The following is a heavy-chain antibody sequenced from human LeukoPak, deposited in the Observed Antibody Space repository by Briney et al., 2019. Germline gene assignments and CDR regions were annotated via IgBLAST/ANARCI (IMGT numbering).Heavy chain of an antibody. CDR1: GGSISSYY. Sequence: SETLSLTCTVSGGSISSYYWSWIRQPPGKGLEWIGYIYYSGSTNYNPSLKSRVTISVDTSKNQFSLKLSSVTAADTAVYYCARSFRVSHHFDYWGQGTLVTVSS. J-gene: IGHJ4*02. CDR2: IYYSGST. CDR3: ARSFRVSHHFDY. V-gene: IGHV4-59*01. D-gene: IGHD5/OR15-5a*01.